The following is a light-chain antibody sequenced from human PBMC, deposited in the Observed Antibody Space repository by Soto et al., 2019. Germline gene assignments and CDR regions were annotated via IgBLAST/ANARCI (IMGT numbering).Light chain of an antibody. CDR1: QDISGH. V-gene: IGKV1-27*01. CDR2: EAS. Sequence: DIQVTQSPSSLSASVGDRVTMTCRASQDISGHLAWYQQKPGKVPKLLIYEASTLQSGVPSRFSASGSGTDFTLTISSLQPEDVATYYCQKYNGTPRTFGQGTKVELK. J-gene: IGKJ1*01. CDR3: QKYNGTPRT.